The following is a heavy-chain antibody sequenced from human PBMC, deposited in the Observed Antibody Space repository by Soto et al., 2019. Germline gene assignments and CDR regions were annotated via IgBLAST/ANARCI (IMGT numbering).Heavy chain of an antibody. V-gene: IGHV3-66*01. CDR3: GRDHPQSPYGMDV. CDR1: GFTVSSKY. Sequence: PGGSLRLSCAASGFTVSSKYMSWVRQAPGKGLEWVSVLYSGGSTYYADSVKGRFTISRDNSKNTLYVQMNSLRAEDTAVYYCGRDHPQSPYGMDVWGQGTTVTVSS. CDR2: LYSGGST. J-gene: IGHJ6*02.